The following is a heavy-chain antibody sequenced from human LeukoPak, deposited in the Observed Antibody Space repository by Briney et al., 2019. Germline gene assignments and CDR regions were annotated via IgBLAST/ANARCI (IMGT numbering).Heavy chain of an antibody. J-gene: IGHJ2*01. CDR2: IYYSGST. D-gene: IGHD1-26*01. V-gene: IGHV4-59*01. CDR3: GGVWGNSGSYQYWYFDL. Sequence: SETLSLTCTVSGGSISSYYWSWIRQPPGKGLEWIGYIYYSGSTNYNPSLKSRVTISVDTSKNQFSLKLSSVTAADTSVYYCGGVWGNSGSYQYWYFDLWGRGTLVTVSS. CDR1: GGSISSYY.